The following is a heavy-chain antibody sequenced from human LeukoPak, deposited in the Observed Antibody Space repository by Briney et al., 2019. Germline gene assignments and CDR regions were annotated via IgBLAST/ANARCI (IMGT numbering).Heavy chain of an antibody. CDR3: AKDRGSSRGSENFDY. D-gene: IGHD1-26*01. CDR2: ISGSGGST. V-gene: IGHV3-23*01. Sequence: GGSLRLSCAASGFTFSSYAMSWVRQAPGKGLEWVSAISGSGGSTYYADSVKGRFTISRDNSKNTLYLQMNSLRAEDTAVYYCAKDRGSSRGSENFDYWGQGTLVTVSS. J-gene: IGHJ4*02. CDR1: GFTFSSYA.